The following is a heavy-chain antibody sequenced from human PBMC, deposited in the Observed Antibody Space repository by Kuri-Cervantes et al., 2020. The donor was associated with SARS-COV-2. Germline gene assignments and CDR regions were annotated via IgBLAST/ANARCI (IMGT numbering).Heavy chain of an antibody. J-gene: IGHJ5*02. CDR3: ARTHLIGNWFDP. CDR1: GFTFSNTW. CDR2: IKSKTDGGTT. Sequence: GGSLRLSCAASGFTFSNTWMSWVRQAPGKGLEWVGRIKSKTDGGTTDYAAPVKGRFTISRDDSKNTLYLQMNSLKAEDTAVYYCARTHLIGNWFDPWGQGTLVTVSS. D-gene: IGHD2/OR15-2a*01. V-gene: IGHV3-15*01.